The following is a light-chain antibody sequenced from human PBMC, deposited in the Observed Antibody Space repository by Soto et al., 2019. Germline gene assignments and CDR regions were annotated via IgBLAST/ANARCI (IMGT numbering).Light chain of an antibody. Sequence: QSALTQPASVSASPGQSITISCTGTISDVGGYDYVSWYQQHPGKAPKLMIYEVSNRPSGVSNRFSGSKSGNTASLTISGLQAEDEADYYCSSFTFSTTVVFGGGTKLTVL. V-gene: IGLV2-14*01. CDR1: ISDVGGYDY. J-gene: IGLJ2*01. CDR3: SSFTFSTTVV. CDR2: EVS.